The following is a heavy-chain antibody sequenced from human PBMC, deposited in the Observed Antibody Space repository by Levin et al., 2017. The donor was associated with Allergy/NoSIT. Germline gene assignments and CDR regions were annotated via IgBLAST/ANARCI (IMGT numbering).Heavy chain of an antibody. V-gene: IGHV4-39*01. CDR3: ARVWDSSSRNWFDP. CDR1: GGSISSSSYY. D-gene: IGHD6-13*01. CDR2: IYYSGST. J-gene: IGHJ5*02. Sequence: SQTLSLTCTVSGGSISSSSYYWGWIRQPPGKGLEWIGSIYYSGSTYYNPSLKSRVTISVDTSKNQFSLKLSSVTAADTAVYYCARVWDSSSRNWFDPWGQGTLVTVSS.